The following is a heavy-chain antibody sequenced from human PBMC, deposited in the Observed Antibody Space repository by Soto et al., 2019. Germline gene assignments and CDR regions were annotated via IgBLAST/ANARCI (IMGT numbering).Heavy chain of an antibody. CDR2: IYYSGST. CDR1: GGSISSSSYY. Sequence: SETLSLTCTVSGGSISSSSYYWGWIRQPPGKGLEWIGSIYYSGSTYYNPSLKSRVTISVDTSKNQFSLKLSSVTAADTAVYYCAGRHLRGSYVWFDPWGQGTLVTVSS. D-gene: IGHD1-26*01. J-gene: IGHJ5*02. CDR3: AGRHLRGSYVWFDP. V-gene: IGHV4-39*01.